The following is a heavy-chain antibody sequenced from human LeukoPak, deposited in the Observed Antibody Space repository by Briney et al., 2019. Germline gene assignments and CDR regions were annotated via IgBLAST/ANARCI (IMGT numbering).Heavy chain of an antibody. CDR1: GYTFTGFY. J-gene: IGHJ4*02. V-gene: IGHV1-2*02. D-gene: IGHD6-19*01. Sequence: ASVKVSCKASGYTFTGFYIHWVRRAPGQGLEWMGWINLNSGGTDYAQRFQGRIIMTRDTSITTAYMELSSLTSDDTAIYYCASRPDTSSVTLFDYWGQGALVTVSS. CDR2: INLNSGGT. CDR3: ASRPDTSSVTLFDY.